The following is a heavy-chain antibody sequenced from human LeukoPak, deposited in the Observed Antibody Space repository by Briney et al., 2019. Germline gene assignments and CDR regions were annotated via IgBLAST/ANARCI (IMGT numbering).Heavy chain of an antibody. J-gene: IGHJ6*04. CDR2: IYYSGST. V-gene: IGHV4-59*11. CDR3: ARDRGQMDV. Sequence: SETLSLTCTVSGGSISSHYWSCIRQPPGKGLEWIGYIYYSGSTNYNPSLKSRVTISVDTSKNQFSLKLSSVTAADTALYYCARDRGQMDVWGKGTTVTVSS. D-gene: IGHD3-10*01. CDR1: GGSISSHY.